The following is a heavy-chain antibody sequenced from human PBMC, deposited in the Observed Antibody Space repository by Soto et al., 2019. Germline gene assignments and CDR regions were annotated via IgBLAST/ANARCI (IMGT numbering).Heavy chain of an antibody. J-gene: IGHJ5*02. V-gene: IGHV3-23*01. D-gene: IGHD6-19*01. CDR2: VTITGGSA. Sequence: PGGSLRLCCAASAFTFNTYGVSWVRQAPGKGLEWVSTVTITGGSAYYADSVQGRFSISRDRSNYTVSLLLSSLRVDDTAIYYCAKQSSPEGWFDPWGQGTLVTVSS. CDR3: AKQSSPEGWFDP. CDR1: AFTFNTYG.